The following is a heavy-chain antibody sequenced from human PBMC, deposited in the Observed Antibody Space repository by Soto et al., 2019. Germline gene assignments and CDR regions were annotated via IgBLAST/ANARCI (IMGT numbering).Heavy chain of an antibody. CDR3: AKGGQYCSGGSCYYFDY. CDR1: GFTFSSYG. CDR2: ISYDGSNK. J-gene: IGHJ4*02. D-gene: IGHD2-15*01. Sequence: GGSLRLSCAASGFTFSSYGMHWVRQAPGKGLEWVAVISYDGSNKYYADSVKGRFTISRDNSKNTLYLQMNSLRAEDTAVYYGAKGGQYCSGGSCYYFDYWGQGTLVTVSS. V-gene: IGHV3-30*18.